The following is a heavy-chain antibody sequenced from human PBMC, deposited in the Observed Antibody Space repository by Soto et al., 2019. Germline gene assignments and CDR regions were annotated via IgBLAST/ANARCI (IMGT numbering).Heavy chain of an antibody. J-gene: IGHJ4*02. CDR3: AHRRPHYGDWNNVYFDY. Sequence: QITLKESGPTLVTPTQTLTLTCTFSGFSLTTSGVGVGWIRQPPGRALEWLVFIYWDDDKRYNPSLRSRLTITKAASKNQVVLTLTTMDPVDTATYYCAHRRPHYGDWNNVYFDYWGQGTLVTVSS. V-gene: IGHV2-5*02. D-gene: IGHD4-17*01. CDR1: GFSLTTSGVG. CDR2: IYWDDDK.